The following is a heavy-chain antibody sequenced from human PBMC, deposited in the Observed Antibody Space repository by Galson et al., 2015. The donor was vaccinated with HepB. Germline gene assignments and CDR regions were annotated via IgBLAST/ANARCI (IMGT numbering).Heavy chain of an antibody. D-gene: IGHD3-22*01. Sequence: SVKVSCKASGGTFSSYTISWVRQAPGQGLEWMGRIIPILGIANYAQKFQGRVTITADKSTSTAYMELSSLRSEDTAVYYCARYSSGYFCLDWGQGTLVTVSS. V-gene: IGHV1-69*02. J-gene: IGHJ4*02. CDR2: IIPILGIA. CDR1: GGTFSSYT. CDR3: ARYSSGYFCLD.